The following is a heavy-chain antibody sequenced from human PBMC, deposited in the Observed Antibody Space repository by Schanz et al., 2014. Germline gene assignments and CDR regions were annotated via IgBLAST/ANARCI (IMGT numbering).Heavy chain of an antibody. V-gene: IGHV3-48*04. Sequence: EVQLLESGGGLVQPGGSLRLSCAASGFTFSSYAMSWVRQAPGKGPEWVSYIRSSSTPIYYADSVEGRFTISRDNAKRSLFLQMNSLRVEDTAVYFCVSQTGSPNYWGQGTLVTVSS. CDR2: IRSSSTPI. J-gene: IGHJ4*02. D-gene: IGHD6-13*01. CDR1: GFTFSSYA. CDR3: VSQTGSPNY.